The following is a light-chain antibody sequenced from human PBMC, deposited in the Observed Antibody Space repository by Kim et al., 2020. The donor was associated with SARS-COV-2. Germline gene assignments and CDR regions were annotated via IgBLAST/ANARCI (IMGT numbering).Light chain of an antibody. CDR2: RAS. CDR3: QQYDNSRT. J-gene: IGKJ1*01. CDR1: QSVSSSY. V-gene: IGKV3-20*01. Sequence: EIVLKQSPGTLSLSPGERATLSCRASQSVSSSYLAWYQQKPGQAPRLLIYRASSRATGIPDRFSGSGSGTDFTLTISRLEPEDFAVYYCQQYDNSRTFGQGTKVDIK.